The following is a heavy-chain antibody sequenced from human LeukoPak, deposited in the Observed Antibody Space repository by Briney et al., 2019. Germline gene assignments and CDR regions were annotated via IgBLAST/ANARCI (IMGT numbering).Heavy chain of an antibody. CDR2: ISSSSSYM. V-gene: IGHV3-21*01. D-gene: IGHD6-19*01. Sequence: GGSLRLSCAASGFTFSSYSMNWVRQAPGKGLEWVSSISSSSSYMYYADSVKGRFTISRDNAKNSLYLQMNSLRAEDTAVYYCASPSSGWTTEYFQHWGQGTLVTVSS. CDR1: GFTFSSYS. J-gene: IGHJ1*01. CDR3: ASPSSGWTTEYFQH.